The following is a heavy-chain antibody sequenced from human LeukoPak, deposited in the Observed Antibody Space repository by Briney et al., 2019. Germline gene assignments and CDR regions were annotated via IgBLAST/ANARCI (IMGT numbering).Heavy chain of an antibody. Sequence: GESLKISCKGSGYSFTKYWIGWVRQMPGKGLEWMGIIYPGDSETRYSPSFKGQVTISAGQSITTAYLQWSSLKASDTAIYYCARLQFGVSWYFDLWGHGTLVTVSS. CDR2: IYPGDSET. J-gene: IGHJ2*01. D-gene: IGHD3-10*01. CDR1: GYSFTKYW. CDR3: ARLQFGVSWYFDL. V-gene: IGHV5-51*01.